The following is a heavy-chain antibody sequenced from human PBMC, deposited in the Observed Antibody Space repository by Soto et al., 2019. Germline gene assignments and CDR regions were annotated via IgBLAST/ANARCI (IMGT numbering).Heavy chain of an antibody. D-gene: IGHD1-26*01. CDR3: AKAEWELLSWFDY. V-gene: IGHV3-23*01. CDR2: ISGSGGST. CDR1: GFTFSSYA. J-gene: IGHJ4*02. Sequence: GGSLRLSCAASGFTFSSYAMSWVRQAPGKGLERVSAISGSGGSTYYADSVKGRFTISRDNSKNTLYLQMNSLRAEDTAVYYCAKAEWELLSWFDYWGQGTLVTVSS.